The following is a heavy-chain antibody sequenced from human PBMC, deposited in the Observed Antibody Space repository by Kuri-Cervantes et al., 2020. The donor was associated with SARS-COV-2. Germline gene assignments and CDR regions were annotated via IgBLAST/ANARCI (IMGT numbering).Heavy chain of an antibody. CDR3: ARDFLLSSSSSDYYYYYGMDV. CDR1: GGSISSSSYY. CDR2: IYYSGST. D-gene: IGHD6-6*01. J-gene: IGHJ6*02. V-gene: IGHV4-39*02. Sequence: SETLSLTCTVSGGSISSSSYYWGWIRQPPGKGLEWIGSIYYSGSTYYNPSLKSRVTISVDTSKNQFSLKLSSVTAADTAVYYCARDFLLSSSSSDYYYYYGMDVWGQGTTVTVSS.